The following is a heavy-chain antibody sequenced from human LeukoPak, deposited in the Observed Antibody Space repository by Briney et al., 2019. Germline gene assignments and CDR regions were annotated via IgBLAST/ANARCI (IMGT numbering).Heavy chain of an antibody. V-gene: IGHV4-4*02. CDR2: VHLDGRT. D-gene: IGHD5-18*01. J-gene: IGHJ2*01. CDR3: ARHLRLWFRPNWYFDL. Sequence: SETLSLTCGVSGGSISGTNWWTWVRQPPGKGLEWIGGVHLDGRTNYNPSLKSRLTMSVDLSENHVSLKLTSVTAADTAVYYCARHLRLWFRPNWYFDLWGRGTLVTVSS. CDR1: GGSISGTNW.